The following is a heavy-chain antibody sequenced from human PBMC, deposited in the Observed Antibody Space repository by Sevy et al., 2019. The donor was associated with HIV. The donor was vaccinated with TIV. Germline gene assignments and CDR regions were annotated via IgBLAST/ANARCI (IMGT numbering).Heavy chain of an antibody. CDR2: IVVGSGST. J-gene: IGHJ5*02. V-gene: IGHV1-58*01. CDR1: AFTFSTSA. Sequence: ASVKVSCKASAFTFSTSAVQWVRQSRGQRLEWIGWIVVGSGSTTYAQKFQGRVTFTRDSSTNTAYMEMSSLRSDDTAVYYCAATTDTIFGVVLMNNWFDPWGQGTLVTVSS. D-gene: IGHD3-3*01. CDR3: AATTDTIFGVVLMNNWFDP.